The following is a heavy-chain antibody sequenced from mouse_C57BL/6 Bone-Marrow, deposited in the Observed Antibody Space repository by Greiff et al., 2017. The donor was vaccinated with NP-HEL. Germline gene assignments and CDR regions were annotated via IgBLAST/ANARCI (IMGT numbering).Heavy chain of an antibody. V-gene: IGHV1-15*01. J-gene: IGHJ4*01. CDR1: GYTFTDYE. Sequence: QVQLKESGAELVRPGASVTLSCKASGYTFTDYEMHWVKQTPVHGLEWIGAIDPETGGTAYNQKFKGKAILTADKSSSTAYMELRSLTSEDSVVYYCTRDGSRDYAMDYWGQGTSVTVSS. CDR2: IDPETGGT. D-gene: IGHD1-1*01. CDR3: TRDGSRDYAMDY.